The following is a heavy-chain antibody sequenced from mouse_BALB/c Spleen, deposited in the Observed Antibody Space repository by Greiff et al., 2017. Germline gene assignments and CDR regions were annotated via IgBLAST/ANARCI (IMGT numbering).Heavy chain of an antibody. V-gene: IGHV1-18*01. Sequence: VQLQQSGPELVKPGASVKIPCKASGYTFTDYNMDWVKQSHGKSLEWIGDINPNNGGTIYNQKFKGKATLTVDKSSSTAYMELRSLTSEDTAVYYCARGAYYGSSYDYWYFDVWGAGTTVTVSS. J-gene: IGHJ1*01. CDR3: ARGAYYGSSYDYWYFDV. CDR2: INPNNGGT. CDR1: GYTFTDYN. D-gene: IGHD1-1*01.